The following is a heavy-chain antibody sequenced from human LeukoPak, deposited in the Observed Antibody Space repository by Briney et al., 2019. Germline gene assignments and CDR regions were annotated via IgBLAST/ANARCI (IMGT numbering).Heavy chain of an antibody. V-gene: IGHV3-7*01. Sequence: GGSLRLSCETSGFTAGFTFSTSYMTWVRQAPGMGLEWVAEIGPDGSGPVYVDSVKGRFTISRANAKNSLYLQMNSLRVEETAVYYCARDFSWRQFDYWGLGTLVTVSS. J-gene: IGHJ4*02. CDR1: GFTAGFTFSTSY. CDR3: ARDFSWRQFDY. CDR2: IGPDGSGP.